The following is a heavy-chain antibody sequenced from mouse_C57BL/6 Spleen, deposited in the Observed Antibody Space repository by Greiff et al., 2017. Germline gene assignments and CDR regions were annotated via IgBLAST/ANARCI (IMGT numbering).Heavy chain of an antibody. Sequence: EVQLQQSGPELVKPGASVKISCKASGYTFTDYYMNWVKQSHGKSLEWIGDINPNNGGTSYNQKFKGKATLTVDKSSSTAYMALSSLTSEDSAVYYGARGGYYYGSSSCWYFEGWGTGTTVTVSS. J-gene: IGHJ1*03. D-gene: IGHD1-1*01. CDR3: ARGGYYYGSSSCWYFEG. CDR2: INPNNGGT. V-gene: IGHV1-26*01. CDR1: GYTFTDYY.